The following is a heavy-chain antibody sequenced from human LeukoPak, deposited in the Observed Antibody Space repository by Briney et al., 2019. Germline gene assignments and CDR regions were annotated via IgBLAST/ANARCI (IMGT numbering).Heavy chain of an antibody. V-gene: IGHV3-74*01. CDR1: GFTFDDYG. Sequence: GGSLRLSCAASGFTFDDYGMSWVRQAPGKGLVWVSGINSDGSDTRYADSVKGRFTISRDNAKNTLYLQMSSLRAEDAAMYYCARDFWVRGRWGQGTLVSVSS. J-gene: IGHJ4*02. CDR2: INSDGSDT. D-gene: IGHD3-10*01. CDR3: ARDFWVRGR.